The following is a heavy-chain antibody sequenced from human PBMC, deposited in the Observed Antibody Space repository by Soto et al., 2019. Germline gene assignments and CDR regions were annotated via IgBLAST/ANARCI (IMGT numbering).Heavy chain of an antibody. CDR1: GYTNTSYG. D-gene: IGHD6-13*01. CDR3: ARVGDQTGIAGAKTWVFDI. J-gene: IGHJ3*02. CDR2: ISAYNGNT. Sequence: ASVKATCKASGYTNTSYGSSWLRQAPGQGLEWMGWISAYNGNTNYAQKLQGRVTMTTDTSTSTAYMELRSLRSDDTAVYYCARVGDQTGIAGAKTWVFDIWGQGTMVIV. V-gene: IGHV1-18*01.